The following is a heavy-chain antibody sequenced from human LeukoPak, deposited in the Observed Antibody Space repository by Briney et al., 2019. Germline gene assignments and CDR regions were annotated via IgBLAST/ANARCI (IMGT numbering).Heavy chain of an antibody. Sequence: AGGSLRLSCAASGFTFSSYEMNWVRQAPGKGLEWVSYISSSGSTIYYADSVKGRITISRDNAKNSLYLQMNSLRAEDTAVYYCARDRRYFDWLPTPDDAFDIWGQGTMVTVSS. D-gene: IGHD3-9*01. CDR1: GFTFSSYE. CDR2: ISSSGSTI. V-gene: IGHV3-48*03. CDR3: ARDRRYFDWLPTPDDAFDI. J-gene: IGHJ3*02.